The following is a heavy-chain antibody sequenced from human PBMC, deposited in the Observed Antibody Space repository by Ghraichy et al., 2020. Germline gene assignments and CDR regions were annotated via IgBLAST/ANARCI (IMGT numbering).Heavy chain of an antibody. D-gene: IGHD5-24*01. CDR2: IYTSGST. V-gene: IGHV4-4*09. Sequence: LNISCTVSGGSISSYYWSWIRQPPGKGLEWIGYIYTSGSTNYNPSLKSRVTISVDTSKNQFSLKLSSVTAADTAVYYCARGNGYNVDYWGQGTLVTVSS. CDR3: ARGNGYNVDY. CDR1: GGSISSYY. J-gene: IGHJ4*02.